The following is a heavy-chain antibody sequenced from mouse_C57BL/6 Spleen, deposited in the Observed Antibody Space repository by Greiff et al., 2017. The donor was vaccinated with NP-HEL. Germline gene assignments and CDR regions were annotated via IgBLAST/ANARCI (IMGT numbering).Heavy chain of an antibody. J-gene: IGHJ4*01. CDR2: IDPSDSET. CDR1: GYTFTSYW. Sequence: VQLQQPGAELVRPGSSVKLSCKASGYTFTSYWMHWVKQRPIQGLEWIGNIDPSDSETHYNQKFKDKATLTVDKSSSTAYMQLSSLTSEDSAVYYCARRGGPYAMDYWGQGTSVTVSS. CDR3: ARRGGPYAMDY. V-gene: IGHV1-52*01.